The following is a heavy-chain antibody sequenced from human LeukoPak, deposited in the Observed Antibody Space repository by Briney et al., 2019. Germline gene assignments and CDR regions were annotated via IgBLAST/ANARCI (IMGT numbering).Heavy chain of an antibody. D-gene: IGHD6-19*01. CDR1: GGSISSYY. CDR2: IYYSGST. J-gene: IGHJ6*03. CDR3: ARPPSSGWEGGYYMDV. Sequence: PSETLSLTCTVSGGSISSYYWSWIRQPPGKGLEWIGYIYYSGSTNYNPSLKSRVTISVDTSKNQFSLKLSSVTAADTAVYYCARPPSSGWEGGYYMDVWGKGTTVTISS. V-gene: IGHV4-59*12.